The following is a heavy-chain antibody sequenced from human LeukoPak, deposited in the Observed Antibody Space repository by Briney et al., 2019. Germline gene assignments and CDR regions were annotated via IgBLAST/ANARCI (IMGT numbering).Heavy chain of an antibody. CDR1: GGSITSSSYY. D-gene: IGHD4-17*01. CDR3: ATYLRAGFRGDYVNLDY. CDR2: IYHSGST. J-gene: IGHJ4*02. V-gene: IGHV4-39*07. Sequence: SETLSLTPSVSGGSITSSSYYWGWIRQPPEKGLEWIGSIYHSGSTHYNPSRMSRATNSVDTSKDQFSMKLSSVTAADTAVDYCATYLRAGFRGDYVNLDYWGQGTLVTVSS.